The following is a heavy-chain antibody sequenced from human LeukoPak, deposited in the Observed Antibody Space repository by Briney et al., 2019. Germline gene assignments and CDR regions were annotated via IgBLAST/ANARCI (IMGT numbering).Heavy chain of an antibody. V-gene: IGHV4-30-4*08. D-gene: IGHD3-3*01. J-gene: IGHJ4*02. Sequence: KPSQTLSLTCTVSGGSISSGDYYWSWIRQPPGKGLEWIGEINHSGSTNYNPSLKSRVTISVDTSKNQFSLKLSSVTAADTAVYYCARGPYDFWSGYYHFDYWGQGTLVTVSS. CDR2: INHSGST. CDR3: ARGPYDFWSGYYHFDY. CDR1: GGSISSGDYY.